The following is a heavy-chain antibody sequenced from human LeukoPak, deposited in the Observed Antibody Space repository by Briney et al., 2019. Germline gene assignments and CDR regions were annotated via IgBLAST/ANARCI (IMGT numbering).Heavy chain of an antibody. D-gene: IGHD1-26*01. Sequence: SETLSLTCTVSGGSISSYYWSWIRQPPGKGLEWIGYIYYSGSTYYNPSLKSRVTISVDRSKNQFSLKLSSVTAADTAVYYCARDHSGSYSVYFDYWGQGTLVTVSS. CDR1: GGSISSYY. J-gene: IGHJ4*02. CDR2: IYYSGST. CDR3: ARDHSGSYSVYFDY. V-gene: IGHV4-59*12.